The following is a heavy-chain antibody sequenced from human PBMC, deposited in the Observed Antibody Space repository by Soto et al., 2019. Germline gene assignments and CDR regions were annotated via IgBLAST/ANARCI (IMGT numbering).Heavy chain of an antibody. D-gene: IGHD3-22*01. V-gene: IGHV3-7*03. CDR1: GFTFNNYW. CDR2: MNQDGTIK. CDR3: AKGPHYYDSSGYYYDY. J-gene: IGHJ4*02. Sequence: PGGSLRLSCAASGFTFNNYWLSWVRQAPGQGLEWVANMNQDGTIKYYADSVKGRFTISRDNSKNTLYLQMNSLRAEDTAVYYCAKGPHYYDSSGYYYDYWGQGTLVTVSS.